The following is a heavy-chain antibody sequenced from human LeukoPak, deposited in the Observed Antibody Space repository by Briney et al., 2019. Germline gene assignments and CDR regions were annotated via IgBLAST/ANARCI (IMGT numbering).Heavy chain of an antibody. V-gene: IGHV1-2*06. D-gene: IGHD3-22*01. CDR1: GYTFTGYY. CDR2: INPNSGGT. J-gene: IGHJ4*02. CDR3: ARGRYYDSSGYYLGTIDY. Sequence: ASVKVSCKASGYTFTGYYMHWVRQAPGQGLEWMGRINPNSGGTNYAQKFQGRATMTRDTSISTAYMELSRLRSDDTAVYYCARGRYYDSSGYYLGTIDYWGQGTLVTVSP.